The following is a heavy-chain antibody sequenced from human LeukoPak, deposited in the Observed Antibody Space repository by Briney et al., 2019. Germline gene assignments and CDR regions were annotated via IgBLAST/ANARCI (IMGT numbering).Heavy chain of an antibody. D-gene: IGHD3-22*01. CDR3: ARGIKTYYYDSSGSPADY. CDR2: TSSSDAGT. CDR1: GFTFSSYG. V-gene: IGHV3-23*01. Sequence: GGSLRLSCAASGFTFSSYGMSWVRQAPGKGLEWVSATSSSDAGTYYADSVRGRFTISRDNSKNTLYLQMNSLRAEDTALYYCARGIKTYYYDSSGSPADYWGQGTLVTVSS. J-gene: IGHJ4*02.